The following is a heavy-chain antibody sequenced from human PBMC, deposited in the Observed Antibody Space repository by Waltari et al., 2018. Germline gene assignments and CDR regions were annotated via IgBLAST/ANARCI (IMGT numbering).Heavy chain of an antibody. CDR2: ISSSSSTI. D-gene: IGHD2-2*01. Sequence: EVQLVESGGGLVQPGGSLRLSCSASGFTFSSYSLNWVRQAPGKGLEWVSYISSSSSTIYYADSVKGRFTISRDNAKNSLYLQMNSLRAEDTAVYYCARYVPFMDVWGKGTTVTVSS. J-gene: IGHJ6*03. V-gene: IGHV3-48*04. CDR1: GFTFSSYS. CDR3: ARYVPFMDV.